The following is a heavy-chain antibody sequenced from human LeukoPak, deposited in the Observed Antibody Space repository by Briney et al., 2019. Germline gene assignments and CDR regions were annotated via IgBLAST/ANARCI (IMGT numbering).Heavy chain of an antibody. J-gene: IGHJ4*02. Sequence: ASVKVSCKASGYTFTGFHMHWVRQAPGQGLGWMGWIDSNSGGTSYAQTFQGRVTMTRDTSISTAYMELSEMRSDDTAVYYCARGGNIYGDYYFDYWGQGTLVTVSS. CDR1: GYTFTGFH. CDR2: IDSNSGGT. CDR3: ARGGNIYGDYYFDY. D-gene: IGHD4-17*01. V-gene: IGHV1-2*02.